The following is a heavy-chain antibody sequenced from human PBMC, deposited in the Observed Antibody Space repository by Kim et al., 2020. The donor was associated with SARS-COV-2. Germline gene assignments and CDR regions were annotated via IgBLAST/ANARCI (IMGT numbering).Heavy chain of an antibody. CDR2: IKSDGRST. CDR3: ATEGAVPRLYYYGMDV. V-gene: IGHV3-74*01. J-gene: IGHJ6*02. Sequence: GGSLRLSCAASGFTFSSYWMHWVRQVPGKGLVWVARIKSDGRSTIYADSVKGRFTISRDNAKNTLHLQMNSLGAEDTAVYYCATEGAVPRLYYYGMDVWGQGTTVTVSS. CDR1: GFTFSSYW. D-gene: IGHD2-2*01.